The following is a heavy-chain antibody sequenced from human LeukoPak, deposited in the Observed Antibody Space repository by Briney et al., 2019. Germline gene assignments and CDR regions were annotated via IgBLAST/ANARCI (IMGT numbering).Heavy chain of an antibody. Sequence: SETLSLTCTVSGGSISSYYWSWNRQPPGKGLEWIGYIYHSGGTDYNPSLKSRVTISVDTSKKQFSLKLSSVTAADTAVYYCALTISVAGSNWFDPWGQGTLVIVSS. D-gene: IGHD6-19*01. CDR3: ALTISVAGSNWFDP. V-gene: IGHV4-59*01. CDR2: IYHSGGT. CDR1: GGSISSYY. J-gene: IGHJ5*02.